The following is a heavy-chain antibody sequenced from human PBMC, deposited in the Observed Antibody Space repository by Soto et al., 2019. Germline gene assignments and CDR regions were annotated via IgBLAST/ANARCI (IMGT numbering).Heavy chain of an antibody. J-gene: IGHJ6*03. Sequence: QVQLVESGGGVVQPGRSLRLSCAASGFTFSSYGMHWVRQAPGKGLEWVAVISYDGSNKYYADSVKGRFTISRDNSKNTLYLQINSLRAEDTAVYYCAKVLGDWVYYYYYYMDVWGKGTTVTVSS. D-gene: IGHD2-21*02. CDR1: GFTFSSYG. CDR2: ISYDGSNK. V-gene: IGHV3-30*18. CDR3: AKVLGDWVYYYYYYMDV.